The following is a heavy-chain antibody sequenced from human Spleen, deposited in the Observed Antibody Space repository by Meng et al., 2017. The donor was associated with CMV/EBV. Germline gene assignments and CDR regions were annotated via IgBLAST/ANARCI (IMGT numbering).Heavy chain of an antibody. J-gene: IGHJ4*02. CDR2: IYHSGST. CDR3: ARGRTDFDS. D-gene: IGHD1-1*01. V-gene: IGHV4-61*08. Sequence: GSLRLSCTVSGGSVTSGGYYWSWIRLSPGMGLEWIGYIYHSGSTFYNPSLSSRVTISVDTSNNQFFLRVTSVTAADTAVYYCARGRTDFDSWGQGTLVTVSS. CDR1: GGSVTSGGYY.